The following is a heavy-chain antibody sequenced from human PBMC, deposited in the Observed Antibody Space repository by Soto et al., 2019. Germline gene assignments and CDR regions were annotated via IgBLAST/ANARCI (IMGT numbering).Heavy chain of an antibody. J-gene: IGHJ5*02. CDR2: MNPNSGNT. Sequence: QVQLVQSGAEVKKPGASVKVSCKASGYTFTSYDINWVRQATGQGLEWMGWMNPNSGNTGYAQKFQGRVTMTRNTSIRTAYMELSSLRSEDTAVYYCARGLGYCSGGSCYSRAWFDPWGQGTLVTVSS. D-gene: IGHD2-15*01. CDR3: ARGLGYCSGGSCYSRAWFDP. CDR1: GYTFTSYD. V-gene: IGHV1-8*01.